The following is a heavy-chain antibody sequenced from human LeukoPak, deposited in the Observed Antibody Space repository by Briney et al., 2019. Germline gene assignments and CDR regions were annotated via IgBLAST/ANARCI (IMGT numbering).Heavy chain of an antibody. D-gene: IGHD6-19*01. CDR2: ISGSDST. J-gene: IGHJ3*02. CDR3: ARIYSSGRGNDALDI. CDR1: GFTFSNYA. V-gene: IGHV3-23*01. Sequence: GGSLRLSCAASGFTFSNYAMSWVRQAPGKGLEWVSGISGSDSTYYADSVKGRFTISRDKSKNTLFLQMNSLRAEDTAVYYCARIYSSGRGNDALDIWGQGTMVSVSS.